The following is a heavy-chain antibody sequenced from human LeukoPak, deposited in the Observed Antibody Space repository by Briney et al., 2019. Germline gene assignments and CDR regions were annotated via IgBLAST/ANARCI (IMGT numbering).Heavy chain of an antibody. J-gene: IGHJ6*02. D-gene: IGHD5-18*01. CDR2: IYYSGST. CDR1: GFTFSSYA. CDR3: ASTGNGNTAMVTDYYYYYGMDV. Sequence: GSLRLSCAASGFTFSSYAMSWIRQPPGKGLEWIGYIYYSGSTNYNPSLKSRVTISVDTSKNQFSLKLSSVTAADTAVYYCASTGNGNTAMVTDYYYYYGMDVWGQGTTVTVSS. V-gene: IGHV4-59*01.